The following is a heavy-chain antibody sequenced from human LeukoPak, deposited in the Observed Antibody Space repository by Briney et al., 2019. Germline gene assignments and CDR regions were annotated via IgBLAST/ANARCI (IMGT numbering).Heavy chain of an antibody. CDR1: GYSISSGYY. J-gene: IGHJ5*02. V-gene: IGHV4-38-2*02. D-gene: IGHD6-19*01. CDR3: ARRSLYHITVAGTNWFDP. Sequence: KPSETLSLTCTVSGYSISSGYYWGWIRQPPGQGLEWIGSIYHSGSTYYNPSLKSRVTISVDTSKNQFSLRLSSVTAADTAVYYCARRSLYHITVAGTNWFDPWGQGTLVTVSS. CDR2: IYHSGST.